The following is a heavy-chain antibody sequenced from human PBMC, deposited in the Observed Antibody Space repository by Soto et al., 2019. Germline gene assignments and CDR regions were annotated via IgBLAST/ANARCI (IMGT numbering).Heavy chain of an antibody. D-gene: IGHD3-16*01. CDR1: GYTFTSYG. V-gene: IGHV1-18*01. CDR2: ISAYHGNT. J-gene: IGHJ5*02. CDR3: ARDRGTPDWFDP. Sequence: GASVKVSCKASGYTFTSYGISWVRQAPGQGLEWMGWISAYHGNTNYAQKLQGRVTMTADKSTSTAYMELSSLRSEDTAVYYCARDRGTPDWFDPWGQGTLVTVSS.